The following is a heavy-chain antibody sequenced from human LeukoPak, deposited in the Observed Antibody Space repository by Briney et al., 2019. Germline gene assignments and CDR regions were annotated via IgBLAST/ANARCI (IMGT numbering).Heavy chain of an antibody. Sequence: PGGSLRLSCAASGFTFSSYALSWVRQAPGKGLEWVSAISGSGGSTYYADSVKGRFSISRDNSKNTLYLQTNSLRAEDTAVYYCAKAPPSPHGYHDAFDIWGQGTMVTVSS. J-gene: IGHJ3*02. V-gene: IGHV3-23*01. CDR3: AKAPPSPHGYHDAFDI. CDR2: ISGSGGST. D-gene: IGHD5-18*01. CDR1: GFTFSSYA.